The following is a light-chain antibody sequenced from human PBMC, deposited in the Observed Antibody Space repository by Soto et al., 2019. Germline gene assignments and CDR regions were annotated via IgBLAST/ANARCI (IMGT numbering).Light chain of an antibody. V-gene: IGKV1-39*01. Sequence: DIQMTQSPSSLSASVGDSVTITCRASQNIKTYLNWYQQKPGKAPNLLIYAASSLHSGVPSRFSGSGSGTDFTLNISSLQPEDFATYYCQQSFSSPPWTFGQGTKVDIK. CDR1: QNIKTY. CDR3: QQSFSSPPWT. J-gene: IGKJ1*01. CDR2: AAS.